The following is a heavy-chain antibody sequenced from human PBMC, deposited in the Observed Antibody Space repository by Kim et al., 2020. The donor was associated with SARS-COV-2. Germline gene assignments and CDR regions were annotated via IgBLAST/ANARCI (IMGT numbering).Heavy chain of an antibody. V-gene: IGHV3-23*01. CDR3: AKSTWWSQVDYSDY. Sequence: GGSLRLSCAASGFTFSSYAMSWVRQAPGKGLECVSGISGSGDSTYYADSVKGRFTISRDNSKNTLYLQVNSLRAEDAAVYYCAKSTWWSQVDYSDYWGQGTLVTVSS. CDR1: GFTFSSYA. J-gene: IGHJ4*02. CDR2: ISGSGDST. D-gene: IGHD2-8*02.